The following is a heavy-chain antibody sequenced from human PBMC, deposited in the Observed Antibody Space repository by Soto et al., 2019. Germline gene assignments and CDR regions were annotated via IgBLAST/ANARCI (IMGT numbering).Heavy chain of an antibody. Sequence: PGESLKISCNGSGYSFTIYCIGLVLQMPGKGLEWMGIIYPGDSDTRYSPSFQGQVTISADKSISTAYLQWSSLKASDTAMYYCARVDYSNADYYYYYGMDVWGQGTTVTVSS. CDR1: GYSFTIYC. D-gene: IGHD4-4*01. J-gene: IGHJ6*02. V-gene: IGHV5-51*01. CDR3: ARVDYSNADYYYYYGMDV. CDR2: IYPGDSDT.